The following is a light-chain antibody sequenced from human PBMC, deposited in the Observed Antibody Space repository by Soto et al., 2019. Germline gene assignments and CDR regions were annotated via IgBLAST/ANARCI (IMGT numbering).Light chain of an antibody. Sequence: EIVMTQSPATLSVSPGERATLSCRASQSVSSNLAWYQQKPGQAPRLLIYGASTRATGIPARFSGSGSGTEFTITISSLQSEDFAFYYCQQYNTWPTFGQGTKLEIK. V-gene: IGKV3-15*01. CDR3: QQYNTWPT. CDR1: QSVSSN. CDR2: GAS. J-gene: IGKJ2*01.